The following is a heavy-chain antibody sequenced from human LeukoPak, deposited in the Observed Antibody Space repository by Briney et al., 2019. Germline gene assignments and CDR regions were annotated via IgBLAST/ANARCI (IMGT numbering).Heavy chain of an antibody. CDR3: ARVAFGGVIGD. Sequence: GGSLRLSCAASGFTFSSYSTNWVRQAPGKGLEWVSYISSSSTIYYADSVKGRFTISRDNAKNSLYLQMNSLRDGDTAVYYCARVAFGGVIGDWGQGTLVTVSS. CDR2: ISSSSTI. V-gene: IGHV3-48*02. D-gene: IGHD3-16*02. J-gene: IGHJ4*02. CDR1: GFTFSSYS.